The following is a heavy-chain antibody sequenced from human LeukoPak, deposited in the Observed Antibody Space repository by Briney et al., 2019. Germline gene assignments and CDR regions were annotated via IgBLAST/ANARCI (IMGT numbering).Heavy chain of an antibody. CDR1: GFTFSSYA. D-gene: IGHD2-2*01. Sequence: GGSLRLSCAASGFTFSSYAMSWVRQAPGKGLEWVSAISGSGGSTYYADSVKGRFTNSRDNSKNTLYLQMNSLRAEDTAVYYCAKVGYCSSTSCYAFDIWGQGTMVTVSS. CDR3: AKVGYCSSTSCYAFDI. J-gene: IGHJ3*02. V-gene: IGHV3-23*01. CDR2: ISGSGGST.